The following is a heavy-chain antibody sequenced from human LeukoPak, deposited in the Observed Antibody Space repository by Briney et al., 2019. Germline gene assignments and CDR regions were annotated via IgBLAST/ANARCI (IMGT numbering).Heavy chain of an antibody. CDR2: VLPIFGIT. CDR1: GGSFSSYG. V-gene: IGHV1-69*13. Sequence: ASVKVSCKASGGSFSSYGISWVRQAPEQGLEWMGGVLPIFGITNYAQRFQGRVTITADESRSTAYMELSSLTSDDTAVYYCARDLLPMTKAGVVNDWGQGSLVIVSA. CDR3: ARDLLPMTKAGVVND. D-gene: IGHD3-3*01. J-gene: IGHJ4*02.